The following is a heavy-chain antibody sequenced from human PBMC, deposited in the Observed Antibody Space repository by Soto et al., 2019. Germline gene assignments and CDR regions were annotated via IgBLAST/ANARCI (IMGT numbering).Heavy chain of an antibody. D-gene: IGHD3-9*01. Sequence: QVQLQESGPRLVKPSETLSLTCTVSGVSVSSGSYYWSWIRQPPGKGLEWIGYVYYLGRTNYNPSLKSRVTISVDTSKNQCSLELSSVTAADTAVYYCVREFDDVDYWGQGTLVTVSA. CDR3: VREFDDVDY. CDR2: VYYLGRT. CDR1: GVSVSSGSYY. V-gene: IGHV4-61*01. J-gene: IGHJ4*02.